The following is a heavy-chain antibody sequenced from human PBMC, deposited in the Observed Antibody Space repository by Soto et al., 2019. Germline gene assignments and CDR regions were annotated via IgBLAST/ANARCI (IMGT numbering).Heavy chain of an antibody. J-gene: IGHJ4*02. Sequence: SETLSLTCAVYGGSFSDYYWSWIRQPPGKGLEWIGEIHFSGTINYNPSLKSRVTISVDTSKNQFSLKLSSVTAADTAVYYCARDRVLGGGQQLVRLAYWGQGTLVTVSS. V-gene: IGHV4-34*01. D-gene: IGHD6-13*01. CDR2: IHFSGTI. CDR1: GGSFSDYY. CDR3: ARDRVLGGGQQLVRLAY.